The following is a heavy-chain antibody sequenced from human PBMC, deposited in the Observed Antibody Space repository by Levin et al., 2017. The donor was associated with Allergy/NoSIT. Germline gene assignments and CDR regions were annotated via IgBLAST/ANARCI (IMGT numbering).Heavy chain of an antibody. CDR1: GITFSSYA. CDR2: ISGSGGST. Sequence: GESLKISCAASGITFSSYAMTWVRQAPGKGLEWVSAISGSGGSTYYADSVKGRFTISRDNAKNSLYLQMNSLRAEDTAVYYCASTFGGYDTKAHFDYWGQGTLVTVSS. V-gene: IGHV3-23*01. D-gene: IGHD5-12*01. CDR3: ASTFGGYDTKAHFDY. J-gene: IGHJ4*02.